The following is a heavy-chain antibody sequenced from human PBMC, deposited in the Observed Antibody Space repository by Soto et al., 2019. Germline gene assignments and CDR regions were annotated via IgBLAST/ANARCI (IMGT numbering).Heavy chain of an antibody. Sequence: AXEFLKISCKGAGDSCTSYWIGWVRQMPGKGLEWMGIIYPGDSDTRYSPSFQGQVTISADKSISTAYLQWSSLKASDTAMYYCARGSTNAFDIWGQGTMVTVSS. J-gene: IGHJ3*02. CDR2: IYPGDSDT. CDR1: GDSCTSYW. V-gene: IGHV5-51*01. CDR3: ARGSTNAFDI. D-gene: IGHD5-12*01.